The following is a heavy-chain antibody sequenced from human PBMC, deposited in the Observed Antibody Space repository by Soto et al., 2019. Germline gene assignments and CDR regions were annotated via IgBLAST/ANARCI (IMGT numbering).Heavy chain of an antibody. V-gene: IGHV3-48*01. Sequence: EVQLVESGGGLVQPGGSLRLSCAASGFTFSSYSMNWVRQAPGKGLERVSYISSSSSTIYYADSVKGRFTIYRDNAKNSLYLQMNSLRAADTAVYYCARFGGCSGVSCNFDSWGQGTLVTVSS. J-gene: IGHJ4*02. CDR3: ARFGGCSGVSCNFDS. CDR2: ISSSSSTI. D-gene: IGHD2-15*01. CDR1: GFTFSSYS.